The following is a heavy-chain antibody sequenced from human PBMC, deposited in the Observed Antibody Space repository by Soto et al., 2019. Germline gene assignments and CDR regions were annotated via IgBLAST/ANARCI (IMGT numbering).Heavy chain of an antibody. Sequence: SETLSLTCAVYGGSFSGYYWSWIRQPPGKGLEWIGEINHSGSTNYNPSLKSRVTISVDTSKNQFSLKLSSVTAADTAVYYCARASRGAGYYYYYGMDVWGQGTTVTVSS. CDR1: GGSFSGYY. D-gene: IGHD6-19*01. J-gene: IGHJ6*02. V-gene: IGHV4-34*01. CDR2: INHSGST. CDR3: ARASRGAGYYYYYGMDV.